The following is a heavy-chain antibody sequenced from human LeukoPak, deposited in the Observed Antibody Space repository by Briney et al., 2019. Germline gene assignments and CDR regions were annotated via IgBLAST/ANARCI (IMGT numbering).Heavy chain of an antibody. D-gene: IGHD3-3*01. CDR3: AREKVSFGWSGYRHDYFDY. V-gene: IGHV3-20*04. CDR1: GFTFDDYG. Sequence: PGGSLRLSCAASGFTFDDYGMSWVRQAPGKGLEWVSGINWNGGSTGYADSVKGRFTISRDNAKNSLYLQMNSLRAEDTAVYYCAREKVSFGWSGYRHDYFDYWGRGTLVTVSS. CDR2: INWNGGST. J-gene: IGHJ4*02.